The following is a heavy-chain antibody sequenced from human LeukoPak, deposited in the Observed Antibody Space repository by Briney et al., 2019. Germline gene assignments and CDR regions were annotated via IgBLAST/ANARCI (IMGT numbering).Heavy chain of an antibody. CDR2: FDPEDGET. CDR3: ATFWSGYYLGDY. J-gene: IGHJ4*02. D-gene: IGHD3-3*01. V-gene: IGHV1-24*01. Sequence: ASVKVSCKVSGYTLTELSMHWVRQAPGKGLEWMGGFDPEDGETIYAQKFQGRVTMTEDTSTDTAYMELSSLRSEDTAVYYCATFWSGYYLGDYWGQGTLVTVSS. CDR1: GYTLTELS.